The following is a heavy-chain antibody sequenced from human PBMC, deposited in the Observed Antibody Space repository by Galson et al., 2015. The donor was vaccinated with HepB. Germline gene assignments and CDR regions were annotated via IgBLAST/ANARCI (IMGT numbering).Heavy chain of an antibody. Sequence: SLRLSCAASGFIFSSYWMSWVRQAPGKGLEWVANINLDGSERHYVDSVKGRFTISRDIAKNSLYLQMNSLRVEDTAVYYCARENDYFFDYWGQGILVTVSS. CDR1: GFIFSSYW. V-gene: IGHV3-7*01. D-gene: IGHD1-1*01. CDR3: ARENDYFFDY. J-gene: IGHJ4*02. CDR2: INLDGSER.